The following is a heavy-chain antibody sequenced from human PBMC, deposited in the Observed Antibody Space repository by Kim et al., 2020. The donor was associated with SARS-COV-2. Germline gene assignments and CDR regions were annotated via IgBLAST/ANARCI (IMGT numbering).Heavy chain of an antibody. Sequence: SETLSLTCTVSGGSISSDDYYWSWIRQPPGKGLEWIGYIYYSGSTYYNPSLKSRLTISVDTSKNQFSLKLSSVTAADTAVYYCARAAGYITIFGVVIRQFDSWGRGTLVTVSS. D-gene: IGHD3-3*01. CDR3: ARAAGYITIFGVVIRQFDS. V-gene: IGHV4-30-4*01. CDR2: IYYSGST. CDR1: GGSISSDDYY. J-gene: IGHJ4*02.